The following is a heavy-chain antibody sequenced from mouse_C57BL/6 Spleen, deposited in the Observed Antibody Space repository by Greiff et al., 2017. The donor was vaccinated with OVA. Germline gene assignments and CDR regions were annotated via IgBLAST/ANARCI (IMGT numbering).Heavy chain of an antibody. J-gene: IGHJ2*01. V-gene: IGHV1-53*01. Sequence: QVQLQQPGTELVKPGASVKLSRKASCYTFTSYWMHWVKPRPGQGLEGVGNINPSHGGTNFNEKFKSKATLTVDNSSSTAYMQLSSQASEDYAVYDCARKDFDYWGQGTTLTVSS. CDR1: CYTFTSYW. CDR2: INPSHGGT. CDR3: ARKDFDY.